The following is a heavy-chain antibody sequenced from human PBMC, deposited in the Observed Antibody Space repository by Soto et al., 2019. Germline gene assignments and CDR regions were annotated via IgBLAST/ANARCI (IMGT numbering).Heavy chain of an antibody. J-gene: IGHJ6*02. Sequence: QVQLVQSGAEVKKPGASVKVSCETSGYTFPVSYTHWLRQAPGQGLEWMGWINPNRGDTNYAHKFEGRVTMTRDSSAGTAYMELSGLRSDDTAVYFCARESAGKTLYGMDVWGQGTTVTVSS. D-gene: IGHD1-1*01. CDR1: GYTFPVSY. CDR3: ARESAGKTLYGMDV. V-gene: IGHV1-2*02. CDR2: INPNRGDT.